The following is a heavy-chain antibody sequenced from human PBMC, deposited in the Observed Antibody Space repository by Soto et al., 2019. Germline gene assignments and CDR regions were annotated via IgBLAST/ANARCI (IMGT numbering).Heavy chain of an antibody. J-gene: IGHJ4*02. V-gene: IGHV3-73*01. CDR1: GFIFSGSA. Sequence: PGGSLRLSCAASGFIFSGSALHWVRQASGKGLEWVGRIRSKANSYATAYAESVKGRFTISRDDSKNTAYLQMNSLKTEDTAVYYCTRHKDGFDYWGQGSLVT. CDR2: IRSKANSYAT. CDR3: TRHKDGFDY.